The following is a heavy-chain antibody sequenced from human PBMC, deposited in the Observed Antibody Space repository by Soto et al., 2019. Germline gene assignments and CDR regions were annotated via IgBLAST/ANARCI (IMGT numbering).Heavy chain of an antibody. J-gene: IGHJ6*02. CDR2: IYYSGST. V-gene: IGHV4-31*03. Sequence: QVQLQESGPGLVKPSQTLSLTCTVSGGSISSGGYYWSWIRQHPGKGLEWIGYIYYSGSTYYNPSLKGRVTISVDTSKNQFSLNLSSVTAADTAVYYCARDFYTRYDFWFGMDVWGQGTTVTVSS. D-gene: IGHD3-3*01. CDR1: GGSISSGGYY. CDR3: ARDFYTRYDFWFGMDV.